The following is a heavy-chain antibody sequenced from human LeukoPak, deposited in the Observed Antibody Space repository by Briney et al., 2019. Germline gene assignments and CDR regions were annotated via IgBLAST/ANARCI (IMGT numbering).Heavy chain of an antibody. J-gene: IGHJ4*02. CDR1: GFTFSNYG. Sequence: GGSLRLSCAASGFTFSNYGMNWVRQAPGKGLEWVSGLTGSGGITYYADSVKGRFTISRDNSKNTLYLQMNSLRAEDTAVYYCAKDDRLQRFLHWDQGTLITVSS. CDR3: AKDDRLQRFLH. V-gene: IGHV3-23*01. CDR2: LTGSGGIT. D-gene: IGHD3-16*01.